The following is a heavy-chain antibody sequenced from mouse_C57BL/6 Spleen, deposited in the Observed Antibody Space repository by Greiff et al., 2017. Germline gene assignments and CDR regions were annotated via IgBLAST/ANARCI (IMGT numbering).Heavy chain of an antibody. D-gene: IGHD1-1*01. CDR2: INPSNGGT. CDR1: GYTFTRYW. V-gene: IGHV1-53*01. J-gene: IGHJ4*01. Sequence: VQLQQPGTELVTPGASVKLSCKASGYTFTRYWMHWVKQRPGQGLEWIGNINPSNGGTNYNEKFKSKATLTGDKSSSTAYMQLSSLTSEDSAVYYCASDYYDSSYAMDYWGQGTSVTVST. CDR3: ASDYYDSSYAMDY.